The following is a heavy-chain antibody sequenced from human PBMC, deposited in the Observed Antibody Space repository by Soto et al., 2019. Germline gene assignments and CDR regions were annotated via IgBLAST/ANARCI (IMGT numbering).Heavy chain of an antibody. Sequence: GGSLRLSGAASGFTFSSYTMNWVRQAPGKGLGGVSYPSSSSSTRYYADSVKGRFTISRDNAKNSLYLHMNSLRAEDTAVYYCAGGTYYFESCGQGTLVTVSS. CDR3: AGGTYYFES. CDR1: GFTFSSYT. CDR2: PSSSSSTR. J-gene: IGHJ4*02. D-gene: IGHD1-26*01. V-gene: IGHV3-48*01.